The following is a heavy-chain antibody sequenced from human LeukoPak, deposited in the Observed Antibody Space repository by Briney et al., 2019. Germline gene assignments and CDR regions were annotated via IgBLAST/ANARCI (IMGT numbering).Heavy chain of an antibody. J-gene: IGHJ4*02. CDR3: ARDAILGAPTYCFDY. V-gene: IGHV3-64*01. Sequence: GGSLRLSCAASGFTFSSYAMHWVRQAPGKGLEYVSAISSNGGSTYYANSVKGRFTISRDNSKNTLYLQMGSLRAEDMAVYFCARDAILGAPTYCFDYWGQGTLVTVSS. D-gene: IGHD2/OR15-2a*01. CDR1: GFTFSSYA. CDR2: ISSNGGST.